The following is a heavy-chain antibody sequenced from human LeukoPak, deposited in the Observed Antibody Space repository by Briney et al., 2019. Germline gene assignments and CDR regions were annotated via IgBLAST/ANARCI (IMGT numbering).Heavy chain of an antibody. J-gene: IGHJ4*02. CDR2: IRGSGSVT. CDR3: ARELLGYFDY. D-gene: IGHD3-10*01. Sequence: GGSLRLSCAASGFTFNYYAMSWVRQAPGKGLEWVSSIRGSGSVTYYADSVKGRFTISRDNAKNSLYLQMNSLRAEDTAVYYCARELLGYFDYWGQGTLVTVSS. CDR1: GFTFNYYA. V-gene: IGHV3-23*01.